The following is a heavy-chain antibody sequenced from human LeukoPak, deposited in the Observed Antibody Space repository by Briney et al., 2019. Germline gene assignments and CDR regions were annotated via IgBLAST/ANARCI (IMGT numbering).Heavy chain of an antibody. CDR3: GKHATRTPQLRYNMDV. CDR2: IYVRGIP. CDR1: GGSISSHH. D-gene: IGHD3-9*01. V-gene: IGHV4-4*07. J-gene: IGHJ6*03. Sequence: SETLSLTCTVSGGSISSHHWSWFRQPAGKGLEWIGHIYVRGIPNYNPSLKSRVSMSLDTSENQFSLKLTSVTAADTAVYYCGKHATRTPQLRYNMDVWGKGTTVTVSS.